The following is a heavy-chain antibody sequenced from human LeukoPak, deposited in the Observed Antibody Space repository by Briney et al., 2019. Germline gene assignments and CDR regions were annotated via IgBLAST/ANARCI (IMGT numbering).Heavy chain of an antibody. Sequence: GTSVKVSCKASGFTFTSSAVQWVRQARGQRLEWIGWIVVGSGNTNYAQKFQERVTITRDMSTSTAYMELSSLRSEDTAVYYCAADWGYFDGPDAFDIWGQGTMVTVSS. CDR2: IVVGSGNT. J-gene: IGHJ3*02. D-gene: IGHD3-9*01. V-gene: IGHV1-58*01. CDR1: GFTFTSSA. CDR3: AADWGYFDGPDAFDI.